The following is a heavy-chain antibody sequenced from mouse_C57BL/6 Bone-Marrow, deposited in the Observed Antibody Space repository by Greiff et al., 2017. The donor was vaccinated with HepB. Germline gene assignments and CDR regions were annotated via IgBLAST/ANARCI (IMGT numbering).Heavy chain of an antibody. V-gene: IGHV1-55*01. D-gene: IGHD2-1*01. CDR3: ASGNYWFAY. CDR1: GYTFTSYW. CDR2: IYPGSGST. J-gene: IGHJ3*01. Sequence: QVHVKQPGAELVKPGASVKMSCKASGYTFTSYWITWVKQRPGQGLEWIGDIYPGSGSTNYNEKFKSKATLTVDTSSSTAYMQLSSLTSEDSAVYYCASGNYWFAYWGQGTLVTVSA.